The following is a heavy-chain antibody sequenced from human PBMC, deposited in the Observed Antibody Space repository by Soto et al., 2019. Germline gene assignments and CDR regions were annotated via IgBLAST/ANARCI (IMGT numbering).Heavy chain of an antibody. CDR2: IKSKADGGTI. J-gene: IGHJ4*02. V-gene: IGHV3-15*01. D-gene: IGHD6-19*01. CDR3: TAAHSYSSSLYFDY. CDR1: GFTFSKAW. Sequence: EVQLVESEGGLVKPGGSLRLSCAASGFTFSKAWMTWVRQAPGKGLEWVGRIKSKADGGTIDYAAPVKGRFTISRDDSKNTLYLQMNSLKTEDTALYSCTAAHSYSSSLYFDYWGQGALVSVSS.